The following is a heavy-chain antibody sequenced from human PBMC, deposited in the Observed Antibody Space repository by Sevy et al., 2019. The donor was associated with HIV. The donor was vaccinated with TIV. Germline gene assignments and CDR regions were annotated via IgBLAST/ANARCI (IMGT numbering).Heavy chain of an antibody. CDR3: ARDLPPSATTVAHFDY. V-gene: IGHV3-48*03. J-gene: IGHJ4*02. CDR2: ISSSGSNI. CDR1: GFPFSSYE. D-gene: IGHD4-17*01. Sequence: GGSLRLSCVASGFPFSSYEMYWVRQAPGKGLEWISYISSSGSNIYYSDSVKGRFTISRDNAKNSLYLQMNSLRAEDTALYYCARDLPPSATTVAHFDYWGQGTLVTVSS.